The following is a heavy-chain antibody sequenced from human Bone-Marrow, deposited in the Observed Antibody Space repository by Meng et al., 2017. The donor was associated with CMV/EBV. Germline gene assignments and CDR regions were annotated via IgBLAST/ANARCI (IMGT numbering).Heavy chain of an antibody. CDR2: ISSSSSYI. Sequence: GESLKISCAASGFTFSSYSMNWVRQAPGKGLEWVSSISSSSSYIYYADSVKGRFTISRDNAKNSLYLQMNSLRAEDTAVYYCARGYDFWSGYYTNWFDPWGQGTLVTVSS. CDR3: ARGYDFWSGYYTNWFDP. D-gene: IGHD3-3*01. J-gene: IGHJ5*02. CDR1: GFTFSSYS. V-gene: IGHV3-21*01.